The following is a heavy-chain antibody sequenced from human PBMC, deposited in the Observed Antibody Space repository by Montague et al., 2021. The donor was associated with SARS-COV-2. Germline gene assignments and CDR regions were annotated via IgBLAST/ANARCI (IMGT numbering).Heavy chain of an antibody. CDR2: ISYDGSNK. CDR1: GFTFSSYA. D-gene: IGHD6-13*01. V-gene: IGHV3-30-3*01. Sequence: SLRLSCAASGFTFSSYAMHWVRQAPGKGLEWVAVISYDGSNKYYADSVKGRLTISRDNSKNTLYLQMNSLRAEDTAVYYCAGDRDSSSWYVRDDAFDIWGQGTMVTVSS. J-gene: IGHJ3*02. CDR3: AGDRDSSSWYVRDDAFDI.